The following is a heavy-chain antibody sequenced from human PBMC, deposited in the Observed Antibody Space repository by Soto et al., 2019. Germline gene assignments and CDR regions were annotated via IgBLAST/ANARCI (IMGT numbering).Heavy chain of an antibody. CDR2: IHHSGST. V-gene: IGHV4-4*02. Sequence: QVQLQESGPGLVKPSGTLSLTCAVSGGSISGSNWWTWVRQPPGKGLEWIGEIHHSGSTNYNPSLKSRVTISLDKSKKQFSLKLNSVTAADTAVYYCARAARLASDIWGQGTMVIVSS. CDR3: ARAARLASDI. J-gene: IGHJ3*02. CDR1: GGSISGSNW.